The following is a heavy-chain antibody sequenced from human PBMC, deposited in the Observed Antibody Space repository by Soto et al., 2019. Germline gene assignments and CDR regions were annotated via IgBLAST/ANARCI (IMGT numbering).Heavy chain of an antibody. CDR1: GYTFTSYY. J-gene: IGHJ5*02. CDR2: INPSGGST. CDR3: ARANWITIFGVVPPRELQNWFDP. V-gene: IGHV1-46*01. Sequence: GASVKVSCKASGYTFTSYYMHWLRQSPGQGLEWMGIINPSGGSTSYAQKFQGRVTMTRDTSTSTVYMELSSLRSEDTAVYYCARANWITIFGVVPPRELQNWFDPWGQGTLVTVSS. D-gene: IGHD3-3*01.